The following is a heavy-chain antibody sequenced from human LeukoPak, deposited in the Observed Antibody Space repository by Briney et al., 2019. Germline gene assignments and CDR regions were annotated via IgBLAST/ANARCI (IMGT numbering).Heavy chain of an antibody. J-gene: IGHJ4*02. V-gene: IGHV4-59*01. D-gene: IGHD4-17*01. Sequence: PSETLSLTCTVSGGSISSYYWSWIRQPPGKGLEWIGYIYYSGSTNYNPSLKSRVTISVDTSKNQFSLKLSSVTAADTAVYYCARGGYGVDFDYWGRGTLVTVSS. CDR1: GGSISSYY. CDR3: ARGGYGVDFDY. CDR2: IYYSGST.